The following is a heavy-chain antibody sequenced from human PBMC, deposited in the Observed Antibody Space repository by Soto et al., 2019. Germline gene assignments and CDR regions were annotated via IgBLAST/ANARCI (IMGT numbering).Heavy chain of an antibody. CDR3: ARTSRLDLLWFGELEVWFDP. J-gene: IGHJ5*02. D-gene: IGHD3-10*01. Sequence: ASVKVSCKASGYTFTGYYMHWVRQAPGQGLEWMGWINPNSGGTNYAQKFQGWVTMTRDTSISTTYMELSRLRSDDTAVYYCARTSRLDLLWFGELEVWFDPWGQGTLVTVSS. CDR1: GYTFTGYY. V-gene: IGHV1-2*04. CDR2: INPNSGGT.